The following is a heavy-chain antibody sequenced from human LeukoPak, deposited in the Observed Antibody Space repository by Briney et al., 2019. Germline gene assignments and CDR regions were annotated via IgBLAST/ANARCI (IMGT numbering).Heavy chain of an antibody. Sequence: GRSLRLSCAASGFTLSNYGMHWVRQAPGKGLEWVSYISSSGRTIYYADSVEGRLTISRDNAKNSLYLQMNSLRAEDTAVYYCARERLSAFDIWGQGTMVTVSS. J-gene: IGHJ3*02. D-gene: IGHD6-25*01. CDR1: GFTLSNYG. CDR2: ISSSGRTI. V-gene: IGHV3-48*04. CDR3: ARERLSAFDI.